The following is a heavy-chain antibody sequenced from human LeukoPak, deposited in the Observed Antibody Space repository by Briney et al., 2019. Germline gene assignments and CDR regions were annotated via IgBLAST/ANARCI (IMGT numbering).Heavy chain of an antibody. D-gene: IGHD3-16*02. CDR3: ARANDYLWGSYRCLDY. Sequence: GASVKVSCKGSRYTLTNYYIHWVRQAPGQELEWMGIVKRSSSKTHYGQKLRARLTVNRHTSTSTVYMDRSSLRYEYTAVYYGARANDYLWGSYRCLDYWGQGTLVTVSS. CDR2: VKRSSSKT. CDR1: RYTLTNYY. V-gene: IGHV1-46*01. J-gene: IGHJ4*02.